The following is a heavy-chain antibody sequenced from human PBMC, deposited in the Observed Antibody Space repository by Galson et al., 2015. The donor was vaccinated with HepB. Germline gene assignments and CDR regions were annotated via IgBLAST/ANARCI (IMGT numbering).Heavy chain of an antibody. D-gene: IGHD3-3*01. CDR1: GFRFSSHG. J-gene: IGHJ6*02. V-gene: IGHV3-30*03. CDR2: ISFDGSDK. Sequence: SLRLSCAASGFRFSSHGMHWVRQAPGKGLEWVAIISFDGSDKKYVDSVKGRFTISRDNSKNTVYLQMNRLRPDDTAVYFCLLNFDFWSAYSLPYVTDVWGQGTTVTVS. CDR3: LLNFDFWSAYSLPYVTDV.